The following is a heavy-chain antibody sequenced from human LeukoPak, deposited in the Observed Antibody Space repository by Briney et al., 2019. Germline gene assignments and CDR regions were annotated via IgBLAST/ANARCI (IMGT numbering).Heavy chain of an antibody. CDR1: GGSISSSSYY. D-gene: IGHD3-16*02. J-gene: IGHJ4*02. CDR2: IYYSGST. CDR3: ASRRGYYDYVWGSYRLDY. V-gene: IGHV4-39*01. Sequence: PSETLSLTCTVSGGSISSSSYYWGWIRQPPGKGLEWIGSIYYSGSTCYNPSLKSRVTISVDTSKNQFSLKLSSVTAADTAVYYCASRRGYYDYVWGSYRLDYWGQGTLVTVSS.